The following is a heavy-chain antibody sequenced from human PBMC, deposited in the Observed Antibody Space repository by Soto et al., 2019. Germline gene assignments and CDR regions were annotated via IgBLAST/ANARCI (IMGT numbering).Heavy chain of an antibody. Sequence: SETLSLTCTVSGGSISSYYWSWIRQPPGKRLEYIGYIHHSGRTTYNPFLKSRVTISVDTSKNQFSLKLSSVTAADTAVYYCASQHYYDSSGYYVVYWGQGTLVTVSS. V-gene: IGHV4-59*08. CDR2: IHHSGRT. CDR1: GGSISSYY. D-gene: IGHD3-22*01. CDR3: ASQHYYDSSGYYVVY. J-gene: IGHJ4*02.